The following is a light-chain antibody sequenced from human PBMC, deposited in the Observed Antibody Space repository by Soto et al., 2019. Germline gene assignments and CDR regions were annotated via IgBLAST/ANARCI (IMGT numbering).Light chain of an antibody. V-gene: IGKV3-11*01. CDR2: DAS. Sequence: EIVLTQSPATLSLSPGERATLSYRASQSVSSYLAWYQQKPGQAPRLLIYDASNRATGIPARFSGSGSGTELTSPISSLEPEDFAVYYCQQRSNWPPGLTFGGGTKVEIK. J-gene: IGKJ4*01. CDR1: QSVSSY. CDR3: QQRSNWPPGLT.